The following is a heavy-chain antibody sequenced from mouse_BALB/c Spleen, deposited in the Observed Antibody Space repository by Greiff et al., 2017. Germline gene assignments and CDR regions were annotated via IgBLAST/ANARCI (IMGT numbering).Heavy chain of an antibody. J-gene: IGHJ4*01. V-gene: IGHV1-7*01. CDR3: AREGNDYGSSSYAMDY. D-gene: IGHD1-1*01. CDR2: INPSTGYT. Sequence: VQLQQSGAELAKPGASVKMSCKASGYTFTSYWMHWVKQRPGQGLEWIGYINPSTGYTEYNQKFKDKATLTADKSSSTAYMQLSSLTSEDSAVYYCAREGNDYGSSSYAMDYWGQGTSVTVSS. CDR1: GYTFTSYW.